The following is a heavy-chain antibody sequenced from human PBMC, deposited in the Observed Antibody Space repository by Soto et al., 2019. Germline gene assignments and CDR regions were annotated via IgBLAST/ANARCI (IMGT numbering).Heavy chain of an antibody. Sequence: SQSLPLTCGTSGDSVSSITATWNSSRQSPSRGLQWLGRTYYRSKWYNDYAVSVKSRITINPDTSNNQFSLHWNSVTPHDTALYYCVRLIGNSWLDSWRQGTLVTASS. CDR1: GDSVSSITAT. CDR2: TYYRSKWYN. CDR3: VRLIGNSWLDS. J-gene: IGHJ5*01. D-gene: IGHD2-8*01. V-gene: IGHV6-1*01.